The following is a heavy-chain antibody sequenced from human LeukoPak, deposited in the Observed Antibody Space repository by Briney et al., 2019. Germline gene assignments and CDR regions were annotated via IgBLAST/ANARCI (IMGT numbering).Heavy chain of an antibody. CDR2: INHSGST. J-gene: IGHJ4*02. CDR1: GGSFSGYY. D-gene: IGHD4-17*01. CDR3: ARRQDYVGSGLDY. V-gene: IGHV4-34*01. Sequence: PSETLSLTCAVYGGSFSGYYWSWIRQSPVKGLEWIGEINHSGSTNYSPSLKSRVTISVDTSKNQFSLKLSSVTAADTAVYYCARRQDYVGSGLDYWGQGTLVTVSS.